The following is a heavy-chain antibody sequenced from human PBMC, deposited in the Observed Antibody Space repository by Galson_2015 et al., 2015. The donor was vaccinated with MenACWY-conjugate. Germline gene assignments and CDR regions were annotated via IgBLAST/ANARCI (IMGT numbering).Heavy chain of an antibody. D-gene: IGHD5/OR15-5a*01. CDR1: GFTFSTFW. CDR3: ARGGFYESIDF. Sequence: SLRLSCAASGFTFSTFWTFWVRQAPGKGLVWVSHINNDGTTTNYADSVKGRFTISRDNAKNTLFLQMNSLRAEDRAVYYCARGGFYESIDFWGQGTLVAVSS. V-gene: IGHV3-74*01. J-gene: IGHJ4*02. CDR2: INNDGTTT.